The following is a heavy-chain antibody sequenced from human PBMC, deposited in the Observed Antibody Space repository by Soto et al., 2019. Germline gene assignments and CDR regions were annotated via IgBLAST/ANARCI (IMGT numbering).Heavy chain of an antibody. D-gene: IGHD1-26*01. Sequence: DVQLVESGGGLVQPGRSLRLSCAASGFTFDDYAMHWVRQAPGKGLEWVSGISWNSGSIGYADSVKGRFTISRDNAKNSLYLQMNSLRAEDTPLYYCAKVGWDPDYFDYWCQGTLVTVSS. CDR2: ISWNSGSI. J-gene: IGHJ4*02. CDR1: GFTFDDYA. V-gene: IGHV3-9*01. CDR3: AKVGWDPDYFDY.